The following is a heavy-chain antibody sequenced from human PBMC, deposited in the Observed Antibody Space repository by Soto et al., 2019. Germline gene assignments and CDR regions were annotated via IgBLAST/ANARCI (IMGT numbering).Heavy chain of an antibody. D-gene: IGHD4-17*01. V-gene: IGHV4-61*01. CDR1: GGSVSDKTYY. Sequence: PSETLSLICSVFGGSVSDKTYYWSWIRQPPGKRLEWIGYVYYSGTTNHNPSLKSRVTISVDLSKNRFSLRLSSVTTADTALYYCARTTAVPNTLRSRYFFDYWGQGTLVTVSS. CDR2: VYYSGTT. CDR3: ARTTAVPNTLRSRYFFDY. J-gene: IGHJ4*02.